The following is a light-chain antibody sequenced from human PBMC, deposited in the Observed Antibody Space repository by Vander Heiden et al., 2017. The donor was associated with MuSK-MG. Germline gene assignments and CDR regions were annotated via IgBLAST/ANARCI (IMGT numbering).Light chain of an antibody. CDR3: QSFDRKTLV. Sequence: NFVLTQPHSVSESQGKTVTISCTRSSGSVANNFVQWYQPRPDTQPTMVIDHDNRRPSGVPDRFSCYIYSSYTSASPTISGLEAEDEDYYYSQSFDRKTLVFGGGNKLTVL. J-gene: IGLJ3*02. CDR1: SGSVANNF. V-gene: IGLV6-57*01. CDR2: HDN.